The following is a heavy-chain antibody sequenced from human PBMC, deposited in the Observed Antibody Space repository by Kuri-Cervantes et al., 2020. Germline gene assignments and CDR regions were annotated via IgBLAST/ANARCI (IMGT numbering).Heavy chain of an antibody. CDR1: GFTFSSYA. J-gene: IGHJ4*02. CDR2: ISGSGGST. D-gene: IGHD3-16*01. CDR3: ARERGQTSYFDY. V-gene: IGHV3-23*01. Sequence: LSLTCAASGFTFSSYAMSWVRQAPGKGLEWVSAISGSGGSTYYADSVKGRFTISRDNSKNTLYLQMNSLRAEDTAVYYCARERGQTSYFDYWGQGTLVTVSS.